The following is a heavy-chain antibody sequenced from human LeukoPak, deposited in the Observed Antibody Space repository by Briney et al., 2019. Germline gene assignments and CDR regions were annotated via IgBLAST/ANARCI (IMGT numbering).Heavy chain of an antibody. V-gene: IGHV3-74*01. CDR3: VRDWDHYDFDS. J-gene: IGHJ5*01. CDR2: VNGVGSDR. D-gene: IGHD3-3*01. Sequence: GGSLRLSCTASGFTFSGYYMHWVRQAPGKGLVWVSRVNGVGSDRIYADSVKGCFSIFRDNAKNTLYLQMNSLRVEDTAMYYCVRDWDHYDFDSWGQGTLATVSS. CDR1: GFTFSGYY.